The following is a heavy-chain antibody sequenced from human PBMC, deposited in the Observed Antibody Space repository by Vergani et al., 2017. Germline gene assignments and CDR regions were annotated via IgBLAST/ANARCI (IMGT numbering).Heavy chain of an antibody. CDR3: ARIFGYADV. Sequence: VQLVESGGGVVQPGRSLRLSCAASGFTFSSYGMHWVRQAPGKGLEWVSSISSSSSYIYYADSVKGRFTISRDNAKNSLYLQMNSLRAEDTAVYYCARIFGYADVWGQGTTVTVSS. D-gene: IGHD3-3*01. CDR2: ISSSSSYI. V-gene: IGHV3-21*01. J-gene: IGHJ6*02. CDR1: GFTFSSYG.